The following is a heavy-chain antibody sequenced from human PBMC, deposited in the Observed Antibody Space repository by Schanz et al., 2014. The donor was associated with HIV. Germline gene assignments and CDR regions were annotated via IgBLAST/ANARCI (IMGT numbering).Heavy chain of an antibody. J-gene: IGHJ6*02. CDR2: ISYDGRNK. V-gene: IGHV3-30*18. Sequence: QVQLVESGGGVVQPGRSLRLSCAVSGFTFSSYGMHWVRQAPGKGLEWLAVISYDGRNKKFANSVKGRFTISRDNSKNTVYLQAKSLRPEDTAVYYCAKDRNQYDSRYIGKGNYYYYYGMDVWGQGTTVTVS. D-gene: IGHD3-22*01. CDR1: GFTFSSYG. CDR3: AKDRNQYDSRYIGKGNYYYYYGMDV.